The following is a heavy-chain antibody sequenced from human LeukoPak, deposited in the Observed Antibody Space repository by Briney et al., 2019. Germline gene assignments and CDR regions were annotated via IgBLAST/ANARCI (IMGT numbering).Heavy chain of an antibody. CDR2: IGYDGNNK. CDR1: GFXFSTYG. CDR3: ARAPPYCSGGACYFDY. D-gene: IGHD2-15*01. J-gene: IGHJ4*02. Sequence: PGGSLRLSCAASGFXFSTYGMHWVRQAPGKGLEWVAVIGYDGNNKYYADSVKGRFTISRDNSKNTLFLQMNILRAEDSAVYYCARAPPYCSGGACYFDYWGQGTLVTVSS. V-gene: IGHV3-33*01.